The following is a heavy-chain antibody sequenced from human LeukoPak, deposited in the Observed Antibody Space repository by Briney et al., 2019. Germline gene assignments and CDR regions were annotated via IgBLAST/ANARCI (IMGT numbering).Heavy chain of an antibody. V-gene: IGHV5-51*01. Sequence: GESLKISCKGSGYSFTNYWIGWVRQMPGKRLEWMGIIYPGDSDTRYTPSFQGQVTISPDKSISTTYLQWSSLKASDTAIYYCARHEKTTAGVWVLDYWGQGTLVTVSS. CDR3: ARHEKTTAGVWVLDY. D-gene: IGHD1-1*01. J-gene: IGHJ4*02. CDR2: IYPGDSDT. CDR1: GYSFTNYW.